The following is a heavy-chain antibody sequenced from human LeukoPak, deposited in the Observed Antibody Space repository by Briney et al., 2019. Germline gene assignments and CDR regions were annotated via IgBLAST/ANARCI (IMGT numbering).Heavy chain of an antibody. J-gene: IGHJ4*02. CDR2: INHSGST. V-gene: IGHV4-34*01. CDR3: ASSNAWDFDY. CDR1: GGSFSGYY. Sequence: PSETLSLTCAVYGGSFSGYYWSWIRRPPGKGLEWIGEINHSGSTNYNPSLKSRVTISVDTSKNQFSLKLSSVTAADTAVYYCASSNAWDFDYWGQGTLVTVSS.